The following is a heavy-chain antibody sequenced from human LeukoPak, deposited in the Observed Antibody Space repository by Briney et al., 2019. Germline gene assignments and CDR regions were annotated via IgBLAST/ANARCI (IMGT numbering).Heavy chain of an antibody. CDR3: VREGDDFNFDY. D-gene: IGHD5-24*01. CDR1: GFTFRSYW. J-gene: IGHJ4*02. Sequence: GGSLRLSCAASGFTFRSYWMPWVRHAPGKGLDWVSRVIRDGSFTNSADSVKGRFTTSRDNAKNTLYLQMSSLRAEDTAVYFCVREGDDFNFDYWGQESLVTVSS. V-gene: IGHV3-74*01. CDR2: VIRDGSFT.